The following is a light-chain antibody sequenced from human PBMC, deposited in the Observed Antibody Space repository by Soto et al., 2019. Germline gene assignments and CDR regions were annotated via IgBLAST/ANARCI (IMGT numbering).Light chain of an antibody. CDR3: QSYDSSLRGVV. V-gene: IGLV1-40*01. J-gene: IGLJ2*01. CDR1: XXXIGAGYD. CDR2: GNS. Sequence: QSVLTQPPSVSGAPXXXVTISCTXXXXXIGAGYDVHWYQQLPGTAPKLLIYGNSNRPSGVPDRFSGSKSGTSASLAITGLQAEDEADYYCQSYDSSLRGVVFGGGTKLTVL.